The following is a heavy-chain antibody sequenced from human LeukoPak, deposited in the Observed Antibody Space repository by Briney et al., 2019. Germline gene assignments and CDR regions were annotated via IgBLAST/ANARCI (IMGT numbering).Heavy chain of an antibody. CDR2: INPNSGGT. Sequence: ASVKVSCKASGYTFTGYYMHWVRQAPGQGLEWMGWINPNSGGTNYAQKFQGRVTMSVDTSKNQFSLKLSSVTAADTAVYYCARGSNAFDYWGQGTLVTVSS. J-gene: IGHJ4*02. CDR1: GYTFTGYY. D-gene: IGHD3-10*01. CDR3: ARGSNAFDY. V-gene: IGHV1-2*02.